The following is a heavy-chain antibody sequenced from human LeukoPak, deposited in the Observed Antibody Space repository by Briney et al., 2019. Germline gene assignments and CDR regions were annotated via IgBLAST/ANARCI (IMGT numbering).Heavy chain of an antibody. CDR1: GGSISSSSYY. J-gene: IGHJ6*03. D-gene: IGHD3-10*01. CDR3: ARAVGGSGSYYYYYYYMDV. V-gene: IGHV4-39*01. Sequence: SETLSLTCTVSGGSISSSSYYWDWIRQPPGKGLEWIGSIYYSGSTYYNPSLKSRVTISVDTSKNQFSLKLSSVTAADTAVYYCARAVGGSGSYYYYYYYMDVWGKGTTVTISS. CDR2: IYYSGST.